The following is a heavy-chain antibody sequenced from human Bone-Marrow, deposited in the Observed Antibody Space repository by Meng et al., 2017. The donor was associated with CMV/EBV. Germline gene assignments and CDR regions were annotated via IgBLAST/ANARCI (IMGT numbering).Heavy chain of an antibody. Sequence: ASVKVSCKASGYTFTGYYMHWVRQAPGQGLEWMGWINPNSGGTNYAQKFQGRVTMTRDTSISTAYMELSRLRSEDTAVYYCARLKRITIFGVVTHYYYYGMDVWGQGTTVTVSS. D-gene: IGHD3-3*01. CDR2: INPNSGGT. CDR3: ARLKRITIFGVVTHYYYYGMDV. J-gene: IGHJ6*02. CDR1: GYTFTGYY. V-gene: IGHV1-2*02.